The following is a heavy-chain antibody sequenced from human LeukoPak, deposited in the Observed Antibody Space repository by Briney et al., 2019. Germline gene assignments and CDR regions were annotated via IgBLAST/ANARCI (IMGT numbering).Heavy chain of an antibody. Sequence: GASVKVSCKASGYTFTGYYMHWVRQSPGQGLEWMGWINPNSGGTNYAQKFQGRVTMTRDTSISTAYMELSSLRSEDTAVYYCATTVTTRYYYYYMDVWGKGTTVTVSS. V-gene: IGHV1-2*02. J-gene: IGHJ6*03. D-gene: IGHD4-11*01. CDR1: GYTFTGYY. CDR2: INPNSGGT. CDR3: ATTVTTRYYYYYMDV.